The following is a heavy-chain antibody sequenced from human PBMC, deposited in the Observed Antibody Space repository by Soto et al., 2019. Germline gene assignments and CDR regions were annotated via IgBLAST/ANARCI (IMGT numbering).Heavy chain of an antibody. CDR2: ISAGGGNT. CDR3: AQTTPSIHWFDP. D-gene: IGHD1-1*01. V-gene: IGHV3-23*01. CDR1: GFTFSSYA. Sequence: EVQLLESGGGLVQPGGSLRLSCAASGFTFSSYAMSWVRQAPGKGLEWVSAISAGGGNTYYRDSVKGRFTISRDNSRKTLVMQMNSLRAEDTAVYFCAQTTPSIHWFDPWGQGTLVTVSS. J-gene: IGHJ5*02.